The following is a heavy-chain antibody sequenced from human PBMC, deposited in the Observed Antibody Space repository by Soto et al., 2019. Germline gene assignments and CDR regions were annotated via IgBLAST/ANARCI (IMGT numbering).Heavy chain of an antibody. V-gene: IGHV3-30-3*01. CDR3: AKDGNWLDVYFDV. D-gene: IGHD6-19*01. CDR2: ISYDGSNK. J-gene: IGHJ4*02. Sequence: GGSLRLSCAASGFTFSSYAMHWVRQAPGKGLEWVAVISYDGSNKYYADSVKGRFTISRDNSENTLYLQMDSLRAEDTAVYYCAKDGNWLDVYFDVWGQGTPVTVSS. CDR1: GFTFSSYA.